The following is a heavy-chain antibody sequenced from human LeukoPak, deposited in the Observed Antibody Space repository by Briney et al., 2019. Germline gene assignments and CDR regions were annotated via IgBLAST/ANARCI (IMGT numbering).Heavy chain of an antibody. Sequence: SETLSLTCTVSSGSFSSSSYFCGWIRQSPGMGLEWIATINYSGTTYYNPSLKSRVTISVDTSKNQFSLKLSSVTAADTAVYYCARANRRRSRNFFDPWGQGTLVTVSS. J-gene: IGHJ5*02. V-gene: IGHV4-39*07. CDR2: INYSGTT. CDR1: SGSFSSSSYF. D-gene: IGHD2/OR15-2a*01. CDR3: ARANRRRSRNFFDP.